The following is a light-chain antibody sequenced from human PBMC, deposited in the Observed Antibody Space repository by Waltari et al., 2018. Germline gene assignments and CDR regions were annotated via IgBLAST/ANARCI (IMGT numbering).Light chain of an antibody. CDR1: QSVGTF. Sequence: IVLTQSPGTLSLSPGERDTLSCRARQSVGTFLVWYQQKPGQAPRLLIQGASTRATGTPDRFSGSGSGTDFSLTISRLEPEDVAMYYCQHYVRLPVTFGQGTKVEI. CDR3: QHYVRLPVT. V-gene: IGKV3-20*01. CDR2: GAS. J-gene: IGKJ1*01.